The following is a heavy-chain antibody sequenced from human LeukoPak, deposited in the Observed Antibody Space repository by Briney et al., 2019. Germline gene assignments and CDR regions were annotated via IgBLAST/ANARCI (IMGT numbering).Heavy chain of an antibody. J-gene: IGHJ4*02. CDR1: GFTFSSYA. D-gene: IGHD2-15*01. V-gene: IGHV3-23*01. CDR2: ISNSDSST. CDR3: VKDWDMAPGY. Sequence: GGSLRLSCAASGFTFSSYAMSWVRQAPGKGLQWVSSISNSDSSTYYAASVKGRFTISRDNSKYTLYLQMNSLRAEDTAIYYCVKDWDMAPGYWGQGTLVTVSS.